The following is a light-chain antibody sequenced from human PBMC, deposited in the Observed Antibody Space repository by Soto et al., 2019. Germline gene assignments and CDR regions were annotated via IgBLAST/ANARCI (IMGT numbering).Light chain of an antibody. CDR2: AAS. J-gene: IGKJ1*01. CDR3: LQHSTYPLT. CDR1: QGIRND. V-gene: IGKV1-17*01. Sequence: DIQMTQFPSSLSAPVGDRVTITCRASQGIRNDLAWYQQKPGKAPKRLIYAASSLHSGVPSRFSGSGSGTEFTLAISSLQPEDFATYYCLQHSTYPLTFGQGTKVEIK.